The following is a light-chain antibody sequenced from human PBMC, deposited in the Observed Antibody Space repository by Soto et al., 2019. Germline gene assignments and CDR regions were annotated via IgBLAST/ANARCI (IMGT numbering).Light chain of an antibody. J-gene: IGKJ3*01. CDR3: QQYGSSPGT. CDR2: GAS. V-gene: IGKV3-20*01. Sequence: EIVLTQSPGTLSLSPGERATLSCRASQSVGSSYLAWYQQKPGQAPRLLIYGASSRATGIPDRFSGSGSGTDFTLTISRLEPEDFAVYYCQQYGSSPGTFGPGTKVISN. CDR1: QSVGSSY.